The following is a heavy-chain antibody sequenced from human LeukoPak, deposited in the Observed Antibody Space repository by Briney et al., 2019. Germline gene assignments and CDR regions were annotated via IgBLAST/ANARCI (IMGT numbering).Heavy chain of an antibody. CDR1: GFTFSSYA. V-gene: IGHV3-21*01. Sequence: GGSLRLSCAASGFTFSSYAMNWVCQAPGKGLEWVSSISASSAYMYYAASVKGRHTISRDNAKNSLYLQMNSLRAEDTAVYYCARDFSETLGVWGQGTLVTVSS. J-gene: IGHJ4*02. CDR3: ARDFSETLGV. D-gene: IGHD3-10*01. CDR2: ISASSAYM.